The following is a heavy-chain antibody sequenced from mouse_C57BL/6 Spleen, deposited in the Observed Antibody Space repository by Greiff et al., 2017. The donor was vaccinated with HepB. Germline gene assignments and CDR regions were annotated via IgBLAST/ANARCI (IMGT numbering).Heavy chain of an antibody. CDR2: IYPGSGST. CDR1: GYTFTSYW. V-gene: IGHV1-55*01. Sequence: QVQLQQPGAELVKPGASVKMSCKASGYTFTSYWITWVKQRPGQGLEWIGDIYPGSGSTNYNEKFKSKATLTVDTSSSTAYMQLSSLTSEDSAVYYCARVDYGQKGYYAMDYWGQGTSVTVSS. D-gene: IGHD1-1*02. CDR3: ARVDYGQKGYYAMDY. J-gene: IGHJ4*01.